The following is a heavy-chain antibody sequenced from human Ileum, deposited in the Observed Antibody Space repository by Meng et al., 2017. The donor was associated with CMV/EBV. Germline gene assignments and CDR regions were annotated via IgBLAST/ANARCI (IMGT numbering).Heavy chain of an antibody. CDR2: IYRGDDK. J-gene: IGHJ4*02. Sequence: QIPLKESVPSLVKPTQTLTLTCSFSGFSPSTSGEGVGWIRQPPGKALEWLALIYRGDDKRYSPSLNSRLTIAKDTSKNEVVLTLTNMGPIDTGTYYCAHFVGGYYPSRPDYWGQGTLVTVSS. V-gene: IGHV2-5*02. D-gene: IGHD1-26*01. CDR1: GFSPSTSGEG. CDR3: AHFVGGYYPSRPDY.